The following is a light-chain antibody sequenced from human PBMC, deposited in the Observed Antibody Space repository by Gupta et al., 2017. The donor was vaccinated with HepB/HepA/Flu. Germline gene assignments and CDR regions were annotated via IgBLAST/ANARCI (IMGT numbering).Light chain of an antibody. V-gene: IGKV1-39*01. Sequence: IQMTQSPSSLSAPVGDRVTITCRASQSISSYLNWYQQKPGKAPKLLIYAASSLQSGVPSRFSGSGSGTDFTLTISSLQPEDFATYYCQQSYSTPLTFGPGTKVEIK. J-gene: IGKJ3*01. CDR2: AAS. CDR3: QQSYSTPLT. CDR1: QSISSY.